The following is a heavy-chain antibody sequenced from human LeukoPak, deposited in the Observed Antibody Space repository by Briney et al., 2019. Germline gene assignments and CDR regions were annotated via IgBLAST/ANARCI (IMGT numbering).Heavy chain of an antibody. D-gene: IGHD1-14*01. CDR1: GYSFTSYW. J-gene: IGHJ4*02. CDR3: ARRISVYYFDY. Sequence: GESLKISCKGFGYSFTSYWIGWVRQMPGKGLEWMGMIYPGDSDTRYSPSYQGQVTISADKSISTAYLQWSSLKASDTAMYYCARRISVYYFDYWGQGTLVTVSS. CDR2: IYPGDSDT. V-gene: IGHV5-51*01.